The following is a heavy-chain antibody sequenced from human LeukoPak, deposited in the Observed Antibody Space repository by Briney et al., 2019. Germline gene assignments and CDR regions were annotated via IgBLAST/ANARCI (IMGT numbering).Heavy chain of an antibody. V-gene: IGHV6-1*01. J-gene: IGHJ4*02. CDR3: ARGYSYGYDFHY. CDR2: TYYRSKWYN. D-gene: IGHD5-18*01. Sequence: SQTLSLTCAISGDSVSSNSAAWNWIRQSPSRGLEWLGRTYYRSKWYNDYAVSVKSRVTLKPDTSKNQFSLQLNSVTPEDTAVYYCARGYSYGYDFHYWGQGTLVTVTS. CDR1: GDSVSSNSAA.